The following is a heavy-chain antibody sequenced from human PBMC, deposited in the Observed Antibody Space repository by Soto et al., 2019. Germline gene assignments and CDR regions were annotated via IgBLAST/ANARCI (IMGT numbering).Heavy chain of an antibody. Sequence: EVQLVESGGGLVQPGGSLRLSCVASGFTFSSYWMHWVRQAPGKGLVWVSSISNDGSSTSYADPVKGRFTISRDNAKNTLYLQMNSLRAEDTAVYYCARLPNKSSQNWGQGTLVIVSP. CDR1: GFTFSSYW. J-gene: IGHJ1*01. CDR2: ISNDGSST. V-gene: IGHV3-74*01. CDR3: ARLPNKSSQN. D-gene: IGHD1-26*01.